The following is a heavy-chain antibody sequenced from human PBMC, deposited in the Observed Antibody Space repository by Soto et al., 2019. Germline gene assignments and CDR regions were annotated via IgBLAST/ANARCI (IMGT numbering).Heavy chain of an antibody. CDR3: AKAAADTAIVLHWYFDL. CDR1: GFTFSSYA. J-gene: IGHJ2*01. D-gene: IGHD5-18*01. Sequence: GGSLRLSCAASGFTFSSYAMSWVRQAPGKGLEWVSAISGSGGSTYYADSVKGRFTISRDNSKNTLYLQMNSLRAEDTAVYYCAKAAADTAIVLHWYFDLWGRGTLVTVSS. CDR2: ISGSGGST. V-gene: IGHV3-23*01.